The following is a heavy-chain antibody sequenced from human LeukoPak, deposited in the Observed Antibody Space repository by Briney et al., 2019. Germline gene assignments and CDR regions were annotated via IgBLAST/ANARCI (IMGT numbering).Heavy chain of an antibody. V-gene: IGHV4-39*07. D-gene: IGHD3-3*01. Sequence: SETLSLTCTVSGDSISSSRYYWGWIRQPPGKGLQWIGNVYYNGGTYYSPSLKSRVTISADTSKNQFSLTLNSVTAADTAVYYCAREIFGARAFEYWGQGILVTVSS. CDR1: GDSISSSRYY. CDR3: AREIFGARAFEY. CDR2: VYYNGGT. J-gene: IGHJ4*02.